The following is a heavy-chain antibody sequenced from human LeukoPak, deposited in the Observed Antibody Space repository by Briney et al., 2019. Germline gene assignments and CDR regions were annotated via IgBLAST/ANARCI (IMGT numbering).Heavy chain of an antibody. CDR2: ISSSGSNI. CDR1: GFTFSSHS. Sequence: GGSLRLSCAASGFTFSSHSMKWVRQAPGKGLEWVSYISSSGSNIYYADSVKGRFTISRDNAKNSLYLQMNSLRAEDTAVYYCARKCLQGWNSDYWGEGILVTVSS. CDR3: ARKCLQGWNSDY. D-gene: IGHD1-7*01. V-gene: IGHV3-48*01. J-gene: IGHJ4*02.